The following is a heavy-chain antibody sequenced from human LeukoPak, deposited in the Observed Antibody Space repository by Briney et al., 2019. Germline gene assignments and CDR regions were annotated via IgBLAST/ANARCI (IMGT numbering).Heavy chain of an antibody. CDR1: GYTFTSYV. J-gene: IGHJ4*02. CDR3: ARVAGSGGFDY. D-gene: IGHD3-10*01. V-gene: IGHV1-18*01. CDR2: SSAYNGNT. Sequence: GASVKVSCMSSGYTFTSYVISWVRQAPGQGLEWMGWSSAYNGNTNYAQKLQGRVSMTTDTSTTTAYMELRSLRSDDTAVYYCARVAGSGGFDYWGQGTLVTVSS.